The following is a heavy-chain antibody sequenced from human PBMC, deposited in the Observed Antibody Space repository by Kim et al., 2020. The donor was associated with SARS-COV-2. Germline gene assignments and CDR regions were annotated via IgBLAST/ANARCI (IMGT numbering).Heavy chain of an antibody. CDR1: GGTFSSYA. J-gene: IGHJ4*02. D-gene: IGHD3-10*01. CDR2: IIPIFGTA. CDR3: ASGRVWFGELTPFDY. Sequence: SVKVSCKASGGTFSSYAISWVRQAPGQGLEWMGGIIPIFGTANYAQKFQGRVTITADESTSTAYMELSSLRSEDTAVYYCASGRVWFGELTPFDYWGQGTLVTVSS. V-gene: IGHV1-69*13.